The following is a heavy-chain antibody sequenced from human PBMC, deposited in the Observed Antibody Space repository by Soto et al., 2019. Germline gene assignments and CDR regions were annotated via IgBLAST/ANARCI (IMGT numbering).Heavy chain of an antibody. J-gene: IGHJ4*02. CDR1: GYSFTSYW. D-gene: IGHD2-2*01. Sequence: GESLKISCKGSGYSFTSYWIGWVRQMPGKGLEWMGIIYPGDSDTRYSPSFQGQVTISADKSISTAYLQWSSLKASDTAMYYCARLPRRSSTSCDLVPFDYWGQGTLVTVSS. CDR2: IYPGDSDT. V-gene: IGHV5-51*01. CDR3: ARLPRRSSTSCDLVPFDY.